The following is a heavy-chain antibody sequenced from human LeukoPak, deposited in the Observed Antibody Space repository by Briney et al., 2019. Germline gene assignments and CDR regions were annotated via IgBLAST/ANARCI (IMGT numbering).Heavy chain of an antibody. V-gene: IGHV3-30-3*01. Sequence: GGSLRLSCAASGFTFSSYAMHWVRQAPGKGLEWVAVISYDGSNKYYADSVKGRFTISRDNSKNTLYLQMNSLRAEDTAVYYCARDKGLGEYYYGMDVWGQGTTVTVSS. J-gene: IGHJ6*02. CDR1: GFTFSSYA. CDR2: ISYDGSNK. CDR3: ARDKGLGEYYYGMDV.